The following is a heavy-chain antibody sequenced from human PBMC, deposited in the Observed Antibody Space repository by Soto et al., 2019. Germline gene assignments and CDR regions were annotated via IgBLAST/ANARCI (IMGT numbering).Heavy chain of an antibody. Sequence: QVQLQESGPGLVKPSQTLSLTCTVSGGSISSGDYYWSWIRQPPGKGLEWIGYIYYSGSTYYNPSLQRRVTISVDTSKNQFSLKLSSVTAADTAVYYCARVNRYCSGGSCLHYYYYGMDVWGQGTTVTVSS. D-gene: IGHD2-15*01. J-gene: IGHJ6*02. CDR2: IYYSGST. V-gene: IGHV4-30-4*01. CDR3: ARVNRYCSGGSCLHYYYYGMDV. CDR1: GGSISSGDYY.